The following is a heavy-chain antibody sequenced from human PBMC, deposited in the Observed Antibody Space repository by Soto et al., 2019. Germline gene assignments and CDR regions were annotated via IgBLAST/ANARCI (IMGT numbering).Heavy chain of an antibody. Sequence: SETLSLTCTVSGGSVTNSSYYWGWIRQSPGKGLEWIGSVYYRGRSYSKSSVKSRVTISVDTSKNRFSLSLNSVTASDTAVYFCVSKRNPVPTQAYFDYGGPGALVT. CDR3: VSKRNPVPTQAYFDY. CDR2: VYYRGRS. CDR1: GGSVTNSSYY. J-gene: IGHJ4*01. D-gene: IGHD2-2*01. V-gene: IGHV4-39*01.